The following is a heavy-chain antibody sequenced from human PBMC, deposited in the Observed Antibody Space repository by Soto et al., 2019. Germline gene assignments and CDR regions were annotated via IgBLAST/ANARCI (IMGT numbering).Heavy chain of an antibody. V-gene: IGHV3-30*18. CDR1: GFTFNSYG. CDR3: AKDPSIAATLFDY. D-gene: IGHD6-6*01. CDR2: ISYDGSNK. Sequence: GGSLRLSCAASGFTFNSYGMHWVRQAPGKGLEWVAVISYDGSNKYYADSVKGRFTISRDNSKNTLYLQMNSLRAEDTAVYYCAKDPSIAATLFDYWGQGTLVTVSS. J-gene: IGHJ4*02.